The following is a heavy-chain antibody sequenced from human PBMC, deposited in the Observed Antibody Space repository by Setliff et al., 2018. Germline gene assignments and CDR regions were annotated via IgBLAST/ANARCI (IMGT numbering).Heavy chain of an antibody. CDR1: GFIFSDYY. CDR3: AREGKEGFGELPDYYYYYMDV. J-gene: IGHJ6*03. Sequence: GGSLRLSCAASGFIFSDYYMSWIRQAPGKGLECISYITSSGNTIYYADSVKGRFTISRDSAKNALYLQMNSLRAEDTAVYYCAREGKEGFGELPDYYYYYMDVWGKGTTVTVSS. V-gene: IGHV3-11*04. CDR2: ITSSGNTI. D-gene: IGHD3-10*01.